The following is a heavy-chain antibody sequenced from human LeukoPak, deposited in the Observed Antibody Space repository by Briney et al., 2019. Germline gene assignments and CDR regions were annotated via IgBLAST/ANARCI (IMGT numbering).Heavy chain of an antibody. Sequence: GGSLRLSCAASGFTFSSYSMNWVRQAPGKGLEWVSFISSSSSTIFYADSVKGRFTISRDNAKNSLYLQMNSLRDEDTAVYYCARNGTSVVTVDAFGIWGQGTMATVSS. CDR2: ISSSSSTI. CDR1: GFTFSSYS. V-gene: IGHV3-48*02. CDR3: ARNGTSVVTVDAFGI. J-gene: IGHJ3*02. D-gene: IGHD4-23*01.